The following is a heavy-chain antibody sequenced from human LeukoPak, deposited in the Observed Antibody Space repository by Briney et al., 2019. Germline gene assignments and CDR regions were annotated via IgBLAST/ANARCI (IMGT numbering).Heavy chain of an antibody. CDR3: AKGVSIVVVPAAIPVDY. D-gene: IGHD2-2*01. CDR2: ISGSGGST. CDR1: GSTFSSYA. V-gene: IGHV3-23*01. J-gene: IGHJ4*02. Sequence: GGSLRLSCAASGSTFSSYAMSWVRQAPGRGLEWVSAISGSGGSTYYADSVKGRFTISRDNSKNTLYLQMNSLRAEDTAVYYCAKGVSIVVVPAAIPVDYWGQGTLVTVSS.